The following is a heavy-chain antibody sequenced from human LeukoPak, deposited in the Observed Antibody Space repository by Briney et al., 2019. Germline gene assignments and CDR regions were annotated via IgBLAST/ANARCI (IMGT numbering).Heavy chain of an antibody. J-gene: IGHJ4*02. Sequence: ASVKVSCKASGYTFTSCYIHWMRQAPGQGLEWVGWINPNSGGSHYARRFQGRVTVTSDTSINTAYMELTSLTTDDTAVYYCARGPRYGESGYDLGPYWGQGTLVTVSS. D-gene: IGHD5-12*01. CDR1: GYTFTSCY. V-gene: IGHV1-2*02. CDR2: INPNSGGS. CDR3: ARGPRYGESGYDLGPY.